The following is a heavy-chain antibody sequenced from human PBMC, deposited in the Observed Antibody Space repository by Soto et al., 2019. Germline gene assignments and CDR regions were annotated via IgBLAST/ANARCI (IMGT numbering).Heavy chain of an antibody. Sequence: ASVKVSFKASGGTFSRYAISWLRQAPGQGLEWMGGIIPIFGTANYAQKFQGRVTITADESTSTAYMELSSLRSEDTAVYYCARESLRSNLWLQASKYYYYYYGMDVWGQGTTVTVSS. CDR2: IIPIFGTA. CDR1: GGTFSRYA. D-gene: IGHD5-18*01. V-gene: IGHV1-69*13. J-gene: IGHJ6*02. CDR3: ARESLRSNLWLQASKYYYYYYGMDV.